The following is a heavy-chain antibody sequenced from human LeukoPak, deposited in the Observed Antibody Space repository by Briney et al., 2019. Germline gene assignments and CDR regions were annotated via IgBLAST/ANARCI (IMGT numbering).Heavy chain of an antibody. V-gene: IGHV4-4*07. CDR2: IYTSGST. CDR3: AGLYCSSTSCYKGARGYYYMDV. D-gene: IGHD2-2*02. Sequence: PSETLSLTCTVSGDSISSYYWSWIRQPAGKGLEWIGRIYTSGSTNYNPSLKSRVTISVDTSKNQFSLKLSSVTAADTAVYYCAGLYCSSTSCYKGARGYYYMDVWGKGTTVTVSS. J-gene: IGHJ6*03. CDR1: GDSISSYY.